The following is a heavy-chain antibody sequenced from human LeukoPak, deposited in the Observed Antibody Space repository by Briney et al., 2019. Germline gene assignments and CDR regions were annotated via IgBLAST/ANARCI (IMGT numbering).Heavy chain of an antibody. V-gene: IGHV4-59*01. Sequence: SETLSLTRTVSGGSISSYYWSWIRQPPGKGLEWIGYIYYSGSTNYNPSLKSRVTISVDTSKNQFSLKLSSVTAADTAVYYCAWSGYWYYMDVWGKGTTVTVSS. CDR3: AWSGYWYYMDV. CDR2: IYYSGST. D-gene: IGHD3-3*01. J-gene: IGHJ6*03. CDR1: GGSISSYY.